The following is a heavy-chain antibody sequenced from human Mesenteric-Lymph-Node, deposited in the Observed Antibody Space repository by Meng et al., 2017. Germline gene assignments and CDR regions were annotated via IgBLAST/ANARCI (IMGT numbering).Heavy chain of an antibody. V-gene: IGHV4-31*03. CDR2: IYYSGST. D-gene: IGHD3-22*01. CDR1: GGSISSGGHS. J-gene: IGHJ4*01. Sequence: QVQLQESGPGRGKPSQTPARTGTVSGGSISSGGHSWSWIRQHPGKGLEWIAYIYYSGSTYYNPSLKSRVILSVDTSKNQFSLKLSSVTAADTAVYYCARVDSSGYFLDYWGQGTLVTVSS. CDR3: ARVDSSGYFLDY.